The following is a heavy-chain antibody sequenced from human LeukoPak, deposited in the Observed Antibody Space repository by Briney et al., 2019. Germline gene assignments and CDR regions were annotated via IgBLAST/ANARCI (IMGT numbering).Heavy chain of an antibody. CDR1: GYTFTSYY. Sequence: ASVNVSCKASGYTFTSYYMHWVRQAPGQGLEWMGIINPSGGSTTYAQKFQGRVTMTRDTSTSTVYMELSSLRSQDTAVYYCARVRPAAGPAPTVGYWGEETLVTASS. CDR3: ARVRPAAGPAPTVGY. V-gene: IGHV1-46*01. D-gene: IGHD6-13*01. J-gene: IGHJ4*02. CDR2: INPSGGST.